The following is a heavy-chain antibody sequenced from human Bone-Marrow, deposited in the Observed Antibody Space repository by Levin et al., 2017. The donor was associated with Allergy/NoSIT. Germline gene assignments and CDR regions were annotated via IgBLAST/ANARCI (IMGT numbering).Heavy chain of an antibody. D-gene: IGHD3-3*01. CDR1: GFTFSSYW. CDR3: ARDLWSGYRRNYYYYMDV. Sequence: ETLSLTCAASGFTFSSYWMSWVRQAPGKGLEWVANIEQDGSEKNYVDSVKGRFTISRDNAKNSLYLQMNSLRAEDTAVYYCARDLWSGYRRNYYYYMDVWGKGTTVTVSS. CDR2: IEQDGSEK. V-gene: IGHV3-7*03. J-gene: IGHJ6*03.